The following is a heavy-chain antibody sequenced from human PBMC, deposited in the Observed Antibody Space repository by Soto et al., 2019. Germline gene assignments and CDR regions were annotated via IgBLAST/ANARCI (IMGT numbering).Heavy chain of an antibody. CDR1: GYTFTNYG. V-gene: IGHV1-18*01. J-gene: IGHJ4*02. D-gene: IGHD1-26*01. Sequence: QVRLVQSGAEVKRPGASVRVSCKASGYTFTNYGITWVRQVPGQGLEWMGWASAYNRNTNYAQKFEDRVIMTTDTSTGTAHMELRSLRYDDTGLYFCARERQWEPLLYWGQGTLVTVSS. CDR3: ARERQWEPLLY. CDR2: ASAYNRNT.